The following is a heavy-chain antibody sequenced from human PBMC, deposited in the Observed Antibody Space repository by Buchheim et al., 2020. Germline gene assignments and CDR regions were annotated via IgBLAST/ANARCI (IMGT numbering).Heavy chain of an antibody. CDR1: GFTFRSYE. Sequence: EVQLVESGGDLVQPGGSLRVSCAASGFTFRSYEMNWVRQDPGKGLEWVSYISSSDSTIYYADSVKGRFTISRDNAKNSLYPQMNSLRAEDSAVYYCARVIVVVPSNYYYGMDVWGQGTT. J-gene: IGHJ6*02. CDR2: ISSSDSTI. V-gene: IGHV3-48*03. CDR3: ARVIVVVPSNYYYGMDV. D-gene: IGHD2-2*01.